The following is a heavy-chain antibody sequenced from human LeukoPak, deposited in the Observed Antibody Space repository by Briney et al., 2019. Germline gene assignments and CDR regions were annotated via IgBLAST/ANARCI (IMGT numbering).Heavy chain of an antibody. CDR1: GFTFSSYG. D-gene: IGHD3-3*01. CDR3: ARAFGFDY. J-gene: IGHJ4*02. CDR2: IKQDGSEK. Sequence: GGTLRLSCAASGFTFSSYGMSWVRQAPGKGLEWVANIKQDGSEKYYVDSVKGRFTISRDNAKNSLYLQMNSLRAEDTAVYYCARAFGFDYWGQGTLVTVSS. V-gene: IGHV3-7*01.